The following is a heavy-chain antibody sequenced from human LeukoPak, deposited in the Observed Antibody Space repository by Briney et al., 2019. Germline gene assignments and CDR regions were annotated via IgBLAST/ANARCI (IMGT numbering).Heavy chain of an antibody. CDR1: GGSISSYD. D-gene: IGHD4-23*01. Sequence: PSETLSLTCTVSGGSISSYDWSWIRQPPGKGLEWIGYISYSGSTNYNPSLKSRVTISVDTSKNQFSLKLSSVTAADTAVYYCARSKPATVVTRDYWYFDLWGRGTLVTVSS. V-gene: IGHV4-59*01. J-gene: IGHJ2*01. CDR3: ARSKPATVVTRDYWYFDL. CDR2: ISYSGST.